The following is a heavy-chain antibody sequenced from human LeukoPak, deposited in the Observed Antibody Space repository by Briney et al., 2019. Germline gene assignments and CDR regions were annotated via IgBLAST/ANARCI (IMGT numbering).Heavy chain of an antibody. D-gene: IGHD2-2*01. V-gene: IGHV1-2*02. CDR2: INPNSGGT. Sequence: ASVKVSCKASGYTFTGYYMHWVPQAPGQGLEWMGWINPNSGGTNYAQKFQGRVTMTRETYIRTAYMELGRLRSDDPGVYYCATDCSSTSCYLFDPWGQGTLVTVSS. J-gene: IGHJ5*02. CDR1: GYTFTGYY. CDR3: ATDCSSTSCYLFDP.